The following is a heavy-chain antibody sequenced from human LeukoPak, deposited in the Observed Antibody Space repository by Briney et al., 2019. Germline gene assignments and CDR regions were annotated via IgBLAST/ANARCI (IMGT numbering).Heavy chain of an antibody. Sequence: PGGSLRLSCAASGFTFSIYALSWVRQAPGKGLEWVSAISGSGGSTYYADSVKGRFTISRDNSKNTLSLQMNSLRVEDTAVYYCAKAGTSSWFDPWGQGTLVTVSS. CDR1: GFTFSIYA. CDR3: AKAGTSSWFDP. CDR2: ISGSGGST. D-gene: IGHD6-13*01. V-gene: IGHV3-23*01. J-gene: IGHJ5*02.